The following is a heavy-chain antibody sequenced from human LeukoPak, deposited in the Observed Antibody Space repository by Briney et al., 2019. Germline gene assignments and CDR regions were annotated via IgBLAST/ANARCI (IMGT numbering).Heavy chain of an antibody. CDR3: ARELYGDYVDGMDV. CDR1: GDSISHSY. D-gene: IGHD4-17*01. J-gene: IGHJ6*04. CDR2: VYTSGST. V-gene: IGHV4-4*07. Sequence: PSETLSLTCTVSGDSISHSYRSWVRQPAGKRLEWIGHVYTSGSTKYPPSLKSRVTISVDTSKNQFSLNVLSLTGADAGVYYCARELYGDYVDGMDVWGERTTVTVSS.